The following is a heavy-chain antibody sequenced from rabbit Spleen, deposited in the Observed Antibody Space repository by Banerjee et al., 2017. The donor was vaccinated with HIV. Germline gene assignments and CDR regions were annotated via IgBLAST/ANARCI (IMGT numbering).Heavy chain of an antibody. CDR1: EFSFSNKYY. J-gene: IGHJ4*01. V-gene: IGHV1S40*01. D-gene: IGHD4-1*01. CDR2: IYPDGSGST. CDR3: ARETSSGWGIVSFYFSL. Sequence: QSLEESGGDMVKPGASLTLTCTASEFSFSNKYYICWVRQAPGKGPEWIGCIYPDGSGSTAYANWAKGRFTISKTSSTTVTLQMTSLTAADTATYFCARETSSGWGIVSFYFSLWGQGTLVTVS.